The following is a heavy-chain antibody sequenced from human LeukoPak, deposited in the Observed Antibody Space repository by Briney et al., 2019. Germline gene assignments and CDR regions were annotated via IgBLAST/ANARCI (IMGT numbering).Heavy chain of an antibody. Sequence: GGSLRLSCAASGFTFSNYAMSWVRQAPGKGLEWVSAISNRAGTHYADSVKGRFTISRDNSKNTLYLQMNSLRAEDTAVYYCAKQAASGWYENWFDPWGQGTLVTVSS. CDR2: ISNRAGT. J-gene: IGHJ5*02. V-gene: IGHV3-23*01. CDR3: AKQAASGWYENWFDP. D-gene: IGHD6-19*01. CDR1: GFTFSNYA.